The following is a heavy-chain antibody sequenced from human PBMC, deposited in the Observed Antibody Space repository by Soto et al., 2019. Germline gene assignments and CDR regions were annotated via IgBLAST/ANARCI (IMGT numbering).Heavy chain of an antibody. Sequence: VQLVESGGGLVQPGGSLRLSCTASGFTFSSYSMNWVRQAPGKGLEWVSYISSSSSTIYYADSVKGRFTISRDNAKNSLYLQRNSLRAEDTAVYYCARGGDFYYFDYWGQGTLVTVSS. CDR3: ARGGDFYYFDY. J-gene: IGHJ4*02. CDR2: ISSSSSTI. CDR1: GFTFSSYS. D-gene: IGHD2-21*01. V-gene: IGHV3-48*01.